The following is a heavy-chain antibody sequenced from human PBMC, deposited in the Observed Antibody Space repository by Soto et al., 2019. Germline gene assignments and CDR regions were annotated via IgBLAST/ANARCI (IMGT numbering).Heavy chain of an antibody. D-gene: IGHD3-10*01. Sequence: GGSLRLSCAASGFTFSSYSMNWVRQAPGKGLEWVSPISSSSSYIYYADSVKGRFTISRDNAKNTLYLQMNSLRAEDTTVYYCARDRAYGLDVWGQGTTVTVSS. J-gene: IGHJ6*02. V-gene: IGHV3-21*01. CDR1: GFTFSSYS. CDR2: ISSSSSYI. CDR3: ARDRAYGLDV.